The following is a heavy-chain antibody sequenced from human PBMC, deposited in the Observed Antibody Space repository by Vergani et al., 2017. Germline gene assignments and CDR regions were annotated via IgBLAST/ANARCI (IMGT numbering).Heavy chain of an antibody. CDR1: GGSFSGYY. D-gene: IGHD3-3*01. V-gene: IGHV4-34*01. Sequence: QVQLQQWGAGLLKPSETLSLTFAVYGGSFSGYYWSWIRQPPGKGLEWIGEINHSGSTNYNPSLKSRVTISVDTSKNRFSLKLSSVTATVTAVYYCARSGTQYYDFWSGYWYFDRWRGGTLVTVS. CDR3: ARSGTQYYDFWSGYWYFDR. J-gene: IGHJ2*01. CDR2: INHSGST.